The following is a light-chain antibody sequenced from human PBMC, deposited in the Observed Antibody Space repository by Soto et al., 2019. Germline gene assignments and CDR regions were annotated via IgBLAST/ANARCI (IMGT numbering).Light chain of an antibody. CDR2: GAS. J-gene: IGKJ1*01. V-gene: IGKV3D-15*01. CDR1: QSISSH. CDR3: QQYNDWPPWT. Sequence: EIVMTQSPATLSVSPGESATLSCRASQSISSHVVWYQQKPGQAPRLVIYGASTRAAGVPDRFSGSGSGTEFTLTISSLQSEDFAVYYCQQYNDWPPWTFGQGTKVELK.